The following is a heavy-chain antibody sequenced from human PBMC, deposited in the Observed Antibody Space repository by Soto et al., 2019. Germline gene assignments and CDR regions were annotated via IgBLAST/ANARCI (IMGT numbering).Heavy chain of an antibody. J-gene: IGHJ4*02. CDR3: ARGRDYDFWSGTLGYFDY. Sequence: ASVKVSCKASGNTFTSYAMHWVRQAPGQRLEWMGWINAGNGNTKYSQKFQGRVTITRDTSASTAYMELNSQRCEDTAVYYCARGRDYDFWSGTLGYFDYWGQGALVTVSS. V-gene: IGHV1-3*01. CDR1: GNTFTSYA. D-gene: IGHD3-3*01. CDR2: INAGNGNT.